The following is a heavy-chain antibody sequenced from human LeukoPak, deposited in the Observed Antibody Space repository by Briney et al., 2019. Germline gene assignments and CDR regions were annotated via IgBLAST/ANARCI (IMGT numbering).Heavy chain of an antibody. J-gene: IGHJ4*02. Sequence: GASAKVSCKASGYTFTSHYMHWVRQAPGQGLEWMGIINPSGGSTDYAQKFQGRVTMTRDTSTSTVYMELSSLRSEDTAVYYCARRGGSYLDYWGQGTLVTVSS. CDR3: ARRGGSYLDY. V-gene: IGHV1-46*01. CDR1: GYTFTSHY. CDR2: INPSGGST. D-gene: IGHD1-26*01.